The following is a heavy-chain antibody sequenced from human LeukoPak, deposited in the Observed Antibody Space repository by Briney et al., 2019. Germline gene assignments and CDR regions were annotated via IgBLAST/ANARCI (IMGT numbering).Heavy chain of an antibody. CDR1: GYTFTGYY. D-gene: IGHD6-19*01. Sequence: ASVKVSCKASGYTFTGYYMHWVRQAPGQGLEWMGWINPNSGGTNYAQKFQGRVTMTRDTSISTAYMELSRLRSDDTAVYYCARDRRIAVAADGRNWFDPWGQGTLVTVSS. CDR3: ARDRRIAVAADGRNWFDP. V-gene: IGHV1-2*02. J-gene: IGHJ5*02. CDR2: INPNSGGT.